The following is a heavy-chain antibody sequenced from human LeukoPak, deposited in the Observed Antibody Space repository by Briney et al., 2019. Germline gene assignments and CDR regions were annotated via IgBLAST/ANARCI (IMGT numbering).Heavy chain of an antibody. D-gene: IGHD3-22*01. J-gene: IGHJ4*02. Sequence: GGSLRLSCAASTLTFYYYWMTWVRQAPGKGLEWVANINQDGSEKYYVASVEGRFTISRDNAKNSLYLQMNSLRVEDTAVYYCARDRSFYDSSGYYNVLDIYYLDYWGQGTLVTVSS. CDR1: TLTFYYYW. CDR2: INQDGSEK. CDR3: ARDRSFYDSSGYYNVLDIYYLDY. V-gene: IGHV3-7*01.